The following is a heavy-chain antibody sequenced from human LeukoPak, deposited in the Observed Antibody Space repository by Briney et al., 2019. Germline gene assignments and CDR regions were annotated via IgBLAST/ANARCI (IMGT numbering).Heavy chain of an antibody. Sequence: ASVKVSCKASGGTFSSYAISWVRQAPGQGLEWMGWISAYNGNTNYAQKLQGRVTMTTDTSTSTAYMELRSLRSDDTAVFYCARAFYDSSGYYYYFDYWGQGTLVTVSS. CDR1: GGTFSSYA. J-gene: IGHJ4*02. CDR3: ARAFYDSSGYYYYFDY. V-gene: IGHV1-18*01. D-gene: IGHD3-22*01. CDR2: ISAYNGNT.